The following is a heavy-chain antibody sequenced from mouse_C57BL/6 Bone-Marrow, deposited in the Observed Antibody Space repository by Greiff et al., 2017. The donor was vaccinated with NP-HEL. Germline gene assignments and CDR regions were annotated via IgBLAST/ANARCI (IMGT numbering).Heavy chain of an antibody. J-gene: IGHJ2*01. CDR3: ARRGNLYYFDY. Sequence: QVQLKQSGAELVRPGASVKLSCTASGFNITDDYMHWVKQRPGQGLEWIGEIDPSDSYTNYNQKFKGKSTLTVDKSSSTAYMQLSSLTSEDSAVYYCARRGNLYYFDYWGQGTTLTVSS. CDR1: GFNITDDY. V-gene: IGHV1-69*01. CDR2: IDPSDSYT. D-gene: IGHD2-1*01.